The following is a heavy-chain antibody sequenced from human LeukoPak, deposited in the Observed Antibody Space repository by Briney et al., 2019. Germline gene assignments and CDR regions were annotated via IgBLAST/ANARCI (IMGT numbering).Heavy chain of an antibody. V-gene: IGHV4-59*01. Sequence: PSQTLSLTCAVSGGSISSYYWSWIRQPPGKGLEWIGYIYYSGSTNYNPSLKSRVTISVDTSKNQFSLKLSSVTAADTAVYYCARERRDEQWLVDPGWFDPWGQGTLVTVSS. CDR2: IYYSGST. J-gene: IGHJ5*02. D-gene: IGHD6-19*01. CDR1: GGSISSYY. CDR3: ARERRDEQWLVDPGWFDP.